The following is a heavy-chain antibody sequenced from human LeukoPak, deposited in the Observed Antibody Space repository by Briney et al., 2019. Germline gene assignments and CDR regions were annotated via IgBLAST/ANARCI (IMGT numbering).Heavy chain of an antibody. D-gene: IGHD5-18*01. CDR2: IHSNDDT. CDR3: TRGHAAMGEH. V-gene: IGHV3-53*01. Sequence: GGSLRLSCAVSDFNVIPNYMTWFRRAPGKGLECISVIHSNDDTYYAASVRGRFTISRDTSNYMLYLQMNSLRAEDTAVYFCTRGHAAMGEHWGQGILVTVSS. J-gene: IGHJ4*02. CDR1: DFNVIPNY.